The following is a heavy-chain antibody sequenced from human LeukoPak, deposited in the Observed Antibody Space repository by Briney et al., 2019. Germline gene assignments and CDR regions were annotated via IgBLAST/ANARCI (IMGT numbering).Heavy chain of an antibody. CDR2: IHPSGST. CDR1: GASFSGYY. J-gene: IGHJ4*02. Sequence: SETLSLTCAVYGASFSGYYWSWIRQPPGEGLEWIGEIHPSGSTNYNPSLKSRVTISAGTSQNQFSLRLTSVTAADTAVYYCARGQDSSKTGYWGQGTLVAVSS. CDR3: ARGQDSSKTGY. D-gene: IGHD4-11*01. V-gene: IGHV4-34*01.